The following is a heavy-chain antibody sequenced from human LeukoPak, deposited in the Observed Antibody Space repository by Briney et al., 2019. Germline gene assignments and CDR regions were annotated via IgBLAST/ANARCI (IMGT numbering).Heavy chain of an antibody. CDR2: FYYSGST. CDR3: ARRENSWDYYYYMDV. J-gene: IGHJ6*03. V-gene: IGHV4-39*01. Sequence: PSETLSLTCTVSGGSISSYYWGWIRQPPGKGLEWIGTFYYSGSTYYNPSLKSRVTISVDTSKNQFSLKLTSVTAADTAVYYCARRENSWDYYYYMDVWGKGTTVTVSS. D-gene: IGHD2/OR15-2a*01. CDR1: GGSISSYY.